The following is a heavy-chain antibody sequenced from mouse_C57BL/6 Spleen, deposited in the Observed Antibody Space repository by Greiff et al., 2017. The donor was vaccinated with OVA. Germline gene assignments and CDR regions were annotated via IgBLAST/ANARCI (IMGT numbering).Heavy chain of an antibody. CDR2: INPNYGTT. CDR3: ARSPITTVVAPYLYFDV. J-gene: IGHJ1*03. Sequence: VQLQQSGPELVKPGASVKISCKASGYSFTDYNMNWVKQSNGKSLEWIGVINPNYGTTSYNQKFKGKATLTVDQSSSTAYMQLNSLTSEDSAVYYGARSPITTVVAPYLYFDVWGTGTTVTVSS. CDR1: GYSFTDYN. V-gene: IGHV1-39*01. D-gene: IGHD1-1*01.